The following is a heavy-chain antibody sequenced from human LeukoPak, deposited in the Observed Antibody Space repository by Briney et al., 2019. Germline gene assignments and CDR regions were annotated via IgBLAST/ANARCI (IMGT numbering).Heavy chain of an antibody. V-gene: IGHV4-38-2*02. Sequence: PSETLSLTCTVSGYSISSGYYWGWIRQPPGKGLEWIGSIYHSGSIYYNPSLKSRVTISVDTSKNQFSLKLSSVTAADTAVYYCARDGGVVTAFYYFDYWGQGTLVTVSS. CDR1: GYSISSGYY. CDR2: IYHSGSI. J-gene: IGHJ4*02. CDR3: ARDGGVVTAFYYFDY. D-gene: IGHD2-21*02.